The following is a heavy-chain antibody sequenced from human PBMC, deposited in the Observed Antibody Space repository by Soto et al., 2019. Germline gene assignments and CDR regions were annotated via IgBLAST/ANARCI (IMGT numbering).Heavy chain of an antibody. V-gene: IGHV3-21*01. D-gene: IGHD3-22*01. J-gene: IGHJ6*02. Sequence: SLRLSCAASGFTFSSYSMNWVRQAPGKGLEWVSSISSSSSYIYYADSVKGRFTISRDNAKNSLYLQMNSLRAEDTAVYYCARQYYYDSSGYYSNYYYYGMDVWGQGTTVTVSS. CDR3: ARQYYYDSSGYYSNYYYYGMDV. CDR1: GFTFSSYS. CDR2: ISSSSSYI.